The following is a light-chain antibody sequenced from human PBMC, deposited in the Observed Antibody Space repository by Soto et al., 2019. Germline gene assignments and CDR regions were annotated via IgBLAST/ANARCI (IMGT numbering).Light chain of an antibody. J-gene: IGKJ3*01. Sequence: SVLTQSPGTLSLSPGERATLSCRASQSVSSSYLAWYQQKPGQAHRLLIYDASRATGIPDRFSASGSGTDVTLTITRLEPEDFAVYYGPHSGTSALFGPGTKVEI. CDR3: PHSGTSAL. CDR1: QSVSSSY. CDR2: DAS. V-gene: IGKV3-20*01.